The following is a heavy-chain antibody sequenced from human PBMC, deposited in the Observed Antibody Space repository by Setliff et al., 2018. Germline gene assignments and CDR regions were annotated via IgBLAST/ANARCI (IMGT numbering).Heavy chain of an antibody. J-gene: IGHJ3*02. V-gene: IGHV3-21*01. CDR1: GFTFSTYT. D-gene: IGHD5-18*01. CDR3: AKAASYGYEDAFDI. Sequence: GGSLRLSCAASGFTFSTYTMNWIRQPPGKGLEWVSSISRDSLYIYYADSLKGRFTISRDNAKNSLYLQMDSLRAEDTAVYFCAKAASYGYEDAFDIWGQGTMVTVSS. CDR2: ISRDSLYI.